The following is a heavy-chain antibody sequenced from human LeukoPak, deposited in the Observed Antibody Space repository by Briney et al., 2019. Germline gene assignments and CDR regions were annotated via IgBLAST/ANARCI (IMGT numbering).Heavy chain of an antibody. D-gene: IGHD3-9*01. CDR2: ISYAGTNK. J-gene: IGHJ4*02. V-gene: IGHV3-30*19. CDR1: GFSFRSYG. CDR3: AKDFSEGQTGYYTEFDD. Sequence: GGSLRLSCAASGFSFRSYGMHWVRQAPGKGLEWVAVISYAGTNKYYAESVKGRVTISRDNSKNTLYLQMNSLRPEDTAVYFCAKDFSEGQTGYYTEFDDWGQGTLVTVSS.